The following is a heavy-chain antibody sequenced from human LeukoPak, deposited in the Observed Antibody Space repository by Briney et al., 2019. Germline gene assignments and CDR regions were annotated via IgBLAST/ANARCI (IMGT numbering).Heavy chain of an antibody. D-gene: IGHD3-16*02. CDR3: ARAYRLTSPRGFDP. Sequence: SSETLSLTCTVSGGSISGYYWSWIRQSPGKGLEWIGYIFYTGDTDYNPSLRSRVTMSVDRSNNRFSLQLASVTTADSAFYYCARAYRLTSPRGFDPWGPGILVTVSS. V-gene: IGHV4-59*01. CDR1: GGSISGYY. CDR2: IFYTGDT. J-gene: IGHJ5*02.